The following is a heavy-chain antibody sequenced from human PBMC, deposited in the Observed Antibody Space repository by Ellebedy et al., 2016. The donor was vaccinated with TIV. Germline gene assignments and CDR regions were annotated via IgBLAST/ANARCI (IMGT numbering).Heavy chain of an antibody. CDR2: TYYRSKWYN. CDR1: GDSVSSNSAA. V-gene: IGHV6-1*01. D-gene: IGHD3-10*01. Sequence: SQTLSLTCAISGDSVSSNSAAWNWIRQSPSRGLEWLGRTYYRSKWYNDYAVSVKSRITINPDTSKNQFSLQLNSVNPEDTAVYYCARGKGSGSYYKSWVMFDYWGQGTLVTVSS. J-gene: IGHJ4*02. CDR3: ARGKGSGSYYKSWVMFDY.